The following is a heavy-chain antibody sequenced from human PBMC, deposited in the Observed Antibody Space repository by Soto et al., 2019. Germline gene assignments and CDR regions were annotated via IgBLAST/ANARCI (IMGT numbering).Heavy chain of an antibody. V-gene: IGHV3-74*01. Sequence: GGSLRLSCAASGFSFSSYWMHWVRQAPGKGLVWVSRINGDGSSTDYADSVKGRFTISRDNAKNTLYLQMNSLRAEDTAVYYCARDLDSWEGYYFDYWGQGTLVTVSS. D-gene: IGHD1-26*01. CDR2: INGDGSST. J-gene: IGHJ4*02. CDR1: GFSFSSYW. CDR3: ARDLDSWEGYYFDY.